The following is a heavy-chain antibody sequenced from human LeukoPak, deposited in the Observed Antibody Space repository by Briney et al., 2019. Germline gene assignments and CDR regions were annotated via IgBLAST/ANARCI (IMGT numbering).Heavy chain of an antibody. Sequence: PGGSLRLSCAASGFTFSSYSMNWFRQAPGKGLEWVSSISSSSSYIYYADSVKGRFTISRDNAKNSLYLQMNSLRAEDTAVYYCARPGRNSYGRIDYWGQGTLVTVSS. D-gene: IGHD5-18*01. CDR1: GFTFSSYS. CDR2: ISSSSSYI. J-gene: IGHJ4*02. CDR3: ARPGRNSYGRIDY. V-gene: IGHV3-21*01.